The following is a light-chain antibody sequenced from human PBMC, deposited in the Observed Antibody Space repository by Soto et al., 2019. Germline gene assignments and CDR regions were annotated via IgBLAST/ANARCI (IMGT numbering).Light chain of an antibody. Sequence: EIVLTQSPCTLSLSPGERATLSCWASQSVSFSYLAWYQQKPGQAPRLLIYGASSRAAGIPNRFSGSGSGTDFTLTISRLEPEDFAVYYCQQYGSSPGTFGQGTKVDI. CDR3: QQYGSSPGT. J-gene: IGKJ2*01. CDR1: QSVSFSY. V-gene: IGKV3-20*01. CDR2: GAS.